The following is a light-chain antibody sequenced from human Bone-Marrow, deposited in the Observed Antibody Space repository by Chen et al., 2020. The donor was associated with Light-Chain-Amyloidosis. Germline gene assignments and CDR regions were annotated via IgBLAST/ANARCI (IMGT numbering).Light chain of an antibody. CDR1: HSVDKY. J-gene: IGKJ2*01. CDR3: QQTYSDSAYT. V-gene: IGKV1-39*01. Sequence: DIQMIQSPPSLSASIGDTVTITCRASHSVDKYLNWYQQKAGKPPTLLIYAASSLQSGVPPRFRGSGAGTDFSLTISNLQPDDFATYYCQQTYSDSAYTFGQGTNLQI. CDR2: AAS.